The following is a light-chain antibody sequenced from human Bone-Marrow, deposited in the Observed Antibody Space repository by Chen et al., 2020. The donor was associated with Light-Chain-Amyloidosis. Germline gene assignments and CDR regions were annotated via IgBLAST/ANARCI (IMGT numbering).Light chain of an antibody. J-gene: IGLJ1*01. CDR3: SSYTITNTLV. CDR1: SSDVGGDNH. V-gene: IGLV2-14*01. Sequence: QSALTQPASGSGSPAQSITISCTRTSSDVGGDNHVSWYQQHPDKAPKLMIYEVTNRPSWVPDRFSGSKSDNTASLTISGLQTEDEADYFCSSYTITNTLVFGSGTRVTVL. CDR2: EVT.